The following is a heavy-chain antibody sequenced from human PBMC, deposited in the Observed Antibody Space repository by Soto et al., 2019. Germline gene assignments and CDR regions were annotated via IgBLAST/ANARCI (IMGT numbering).Heavy chain of an antibody. CDR1: GGSISSGGYY. CDR2: IYYSGST. V-gene: IGHV4-31*03. CDR3: ARDRPDDSSGYYSLDY. D-gene: IGHD3-22*01. Sequence: PSETLSLTCTVSGGSISSGGYYWSWIRQHPGKGLEWIGYIYYSGSTYYNPSLKSRVTISVDTSKNQFSLKLSSVTAADTAVYYCARDRPDDSSGYYSLDYWGQGTLVTVSS. J-gene: IGHJ4*02.